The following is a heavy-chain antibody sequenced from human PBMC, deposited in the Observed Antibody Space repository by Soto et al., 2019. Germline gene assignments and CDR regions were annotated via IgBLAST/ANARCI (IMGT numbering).Heavy chain of an antibody. CDR3: AKLDWNDPYDY. V-gene: IGHV3-30*18. J-gene: IGHJ4*02. CDR1: GFTFSSYG. D-gene: IGHD1-1*01. CDR2: ISYDGSNK. Sequence: GGSLRLSCAASGFTFSSYGMHWVRQAPGKGLEWVAVISYDGSNKYYADSVKGRFTISRDNSKNTLYLQMNSLRAEDTAVYYCAKLDWNDPYDYWGQGTLVTVSS.